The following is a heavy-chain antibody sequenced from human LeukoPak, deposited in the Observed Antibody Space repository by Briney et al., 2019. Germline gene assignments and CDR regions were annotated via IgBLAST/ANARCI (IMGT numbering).Heavy chain of an antibody. D-gene: IGHD3-3*01. CDR2: IKQDGSEK. Sequence: PGGSLRLSCAASGFTFSSYWMSWVRQAPGKGLEWVANIKQDGSEKYYVDSVKGRSTISRDNAKNSLYLQMNSLRAEDTAVYYCARLDFWSGLCLDYWGQGTLVTVSS. CDR1: GFTFSSYW. J-gene: IGHJ4*02. V-gene: IGHV3-7*01. CDR3: ARLDFWSGLCLDY.